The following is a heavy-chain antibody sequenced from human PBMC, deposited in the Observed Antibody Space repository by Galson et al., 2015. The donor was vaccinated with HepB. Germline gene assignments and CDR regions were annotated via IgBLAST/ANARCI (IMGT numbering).Heavy chain of an antibody. Sequence: QSGAEVKEPGESLKISCKGSGYSFTSYWIGWVRQMPGKGLEWMGIIYPGDSDTRYSPSFQGQVTISADKSISTAYLQWSSLKASATAMYYCAVRSAAGRTYYYYYGMDVWGQGTTVTVSS. D-gene: IGHD6-13*01. CDR3: AVRSAAGRTYYYYYGMDV. CDR1: GYSFTSYW. V-gene: IGHV5-51*03. CDR2: IYPGDSDT. J-gene: IGHJ6*02.